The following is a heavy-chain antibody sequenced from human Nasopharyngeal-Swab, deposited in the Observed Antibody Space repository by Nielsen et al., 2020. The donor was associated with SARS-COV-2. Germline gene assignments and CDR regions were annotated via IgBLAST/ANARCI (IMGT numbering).Heavy chain of an antibody. J-gene: IGHJ6*02. CDR3: ARDAGGGYSYGWTYYYYGMDV. V-gene: IGHV3-30*04. CDR2: ISYDGSNK. D-gene: IGHD5-18*01. Sequence: SCAASGFTFSSYAMHWVRQAPGKGLEWVAVISYDGSNKYYADSVKGRFTISRDNSKNTLYLQMNSLRAEDTAVYYCARDAGGGYSYGWTYYYYGMDVWGQGTTVTVSS. CDR1: GFTFSSYA.